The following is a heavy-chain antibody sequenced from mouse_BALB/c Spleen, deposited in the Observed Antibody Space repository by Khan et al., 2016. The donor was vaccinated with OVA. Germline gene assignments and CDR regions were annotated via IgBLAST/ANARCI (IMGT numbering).Heavy chain of an antibody. D-gene: IGHD3-3*01. CDR1: GYSITSDYA. Sequence: EVQLQESGPGLVKPSQSLSLTCTVTGYSITSDYAWNSIRQFPGNKLEWLGYIRHSGRTSYTPSLKSRPSTTRDTSTNQFFLQFNAVTTEDTATYYCVRGRAYWGQGTLVTVSA. V-gene: IGHV3-2*02. J-gene: IGHJ3*01. CDR3: VRGRAY. CDR2: IRHSGRT.